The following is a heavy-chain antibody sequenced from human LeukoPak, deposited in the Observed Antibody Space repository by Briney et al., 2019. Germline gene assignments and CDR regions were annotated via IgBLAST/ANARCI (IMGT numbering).Heavy chain of an antibody. CDR2: IYYSGST. Sequence: PSETLSLTCTVSGGSISSYYWSWIRQPPGKGLEWIGYIYYSGSTYYNPSLKSRVTISVDTSKNQFSLKLSSVTAADTAVYYCARPDGSSGYLGAFDYWGQGTLVTVSS. J-gene: IGHJ4*02. CDR3: ARPDGSSGYLGAFDY. D-gene: IGHD3-22*01. CDR1: GGSISSYY. V-gene: IGHV4-59*08.